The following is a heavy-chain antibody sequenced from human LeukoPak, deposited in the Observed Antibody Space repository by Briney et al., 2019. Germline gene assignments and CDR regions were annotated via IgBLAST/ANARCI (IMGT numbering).Heavy chain of an antibody. D-gene: IGHD6-19*01. CDR3: ARAEPFSGGWYYHY. J-gene: IGHJ4*02. CDR1: GYSFTTYY. CDR2: INPSGGST. Sequence: ASVKVSCKASGYSFTTYYMHWVRQAPVQGLEWMGLINPSGGSTDYSQRFQGRVTMTRDTSTSTVHMELSSLRSDDTAVYYCARAEPFSGGWYYHYWGQGTLVTVSS. V-gene: IGHV1-46*01.